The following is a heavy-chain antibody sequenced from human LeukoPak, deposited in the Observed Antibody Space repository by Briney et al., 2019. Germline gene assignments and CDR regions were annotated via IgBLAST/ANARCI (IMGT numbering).Heavy chain of an antibody. Sequence: SETLSLTCTVSGGSVSSGSYYWSWVRQPPGTGLDWIGYIYYSGSTNYNPSLKSRVTISVDTSKNQFSLKLSSVTAADTAVYYCARGGRFMITFGGHWFDPWGQGTLVTVSS. CDR1: GGSVSSGSYY. D-gene: IGHD3-16*01. V-gene: IGHV4-61*01. CDR2: IYYSGST. CDR3: ARGGRFMITFGGHWFDP. J-gene: IGHJ5*02.